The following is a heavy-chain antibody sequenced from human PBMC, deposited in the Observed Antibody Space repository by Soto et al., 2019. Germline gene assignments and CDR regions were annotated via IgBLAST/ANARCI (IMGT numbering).Heavy chain of an antibody. CDR1: GDSVSSNGAA. CDR2: TYYRSKWYN. V-gene: IGHV6-1*01. CDR3: ARGLWSGYYSNWFDP. D-gene: IGHD3-3*01. Sequence: QVQLQQSGPGLVKPSQTLSLTCAISGDSVSSNGAAWNWIRQSPSRGLEWLGRTYYRSKWYNNYAVSVSSRMTTNPDTSKNAFYLHLNAVNTEYTTVYCCARGLWSGYYSNWFDPWGQGTLVTVSS. J-gene: IGHJ5*02.